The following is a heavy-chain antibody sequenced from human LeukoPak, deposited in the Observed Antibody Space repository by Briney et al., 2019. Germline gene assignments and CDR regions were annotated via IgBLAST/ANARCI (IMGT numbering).Heavy chain of an antibody. V-gene: IGHV3-30*18. J-gene: IGHJ4*02. CDR1: GFTFSSYG. CDR3: AKEDGVMITFGGVIVPYCFDY. CDR2: ISYDGSNK. Sequence: GGSLRLSCAASGFTFSSYGMHWVRQAPGKGLEWVAVISYDGSNKYYADSVKGRFTISRDNSKNTLYLQMNSLRAEDTAVYYCAKEDGVMITFGGVIVPYCFDYWGQGTLVTVSS. D-gene: IGHD3-16*02.